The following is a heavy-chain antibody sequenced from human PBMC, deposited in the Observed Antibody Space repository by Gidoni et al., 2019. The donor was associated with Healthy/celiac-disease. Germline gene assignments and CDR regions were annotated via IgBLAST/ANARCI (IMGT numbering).Heavy chain of an antibody. D-gene: IGHD6-13*01. Sequence: QVQLQASGPGLVKPSETLSLTCTVSGGSISSYYWSWFRQPPGKGLEWSGYIYYSGSTNYNPSLKSRVTISVDTSKNQFSLKLSSVTAADTAVYYCARLGLGSSWRGRYYGMDVWGQGTTVTVSS. J-gene: IGHJ6*02. V-gene: IGHV4-59*01. CDR3: ARLGLGSSWRGRYYGMDV. CDR1: GGSISSYY. CDR2: IYYSGST.